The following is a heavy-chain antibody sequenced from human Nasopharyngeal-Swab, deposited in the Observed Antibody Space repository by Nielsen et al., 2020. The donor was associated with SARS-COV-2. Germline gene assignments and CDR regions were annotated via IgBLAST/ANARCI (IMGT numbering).Heavy chain of an antibody. D-gene: IGHD3-10*01. CDR3: ATAPQGTFDY. V-gene: IGHV1-2*06. CDR2: INPNSGGT. Sequence: WVRQAPGQGLEWMGRINPNSGGTNYAQKFQGRVTMTRDTSISTAYMELSRLRSDDTAVYYCATAPQGTFDYWGQGTLVTVSS. J-gene: IGHJ4*02.